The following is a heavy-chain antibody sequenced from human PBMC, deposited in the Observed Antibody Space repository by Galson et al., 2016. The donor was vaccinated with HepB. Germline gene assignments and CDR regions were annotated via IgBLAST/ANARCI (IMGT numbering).Heavy chain of an antibody. CDR1: GFGLNTHGVG. Sequence: PALVKPTQTLTLTCTLSGFGLNTHGVGVAWIRQPPGKALEWLALVYWDGGERYNPSLKSRLTISRDTSKNQVVVTMTDMQPVDAGTYFCARRQVVSHTGFFDSWGQGALVTVSS. CDR3: ARRQVVSHTGFFDS. J-gene: IGHJ4*02. D-gene: IGHD5-12*01. V-gene: IGHV2-5*02. CDR2: VYWDGGE.